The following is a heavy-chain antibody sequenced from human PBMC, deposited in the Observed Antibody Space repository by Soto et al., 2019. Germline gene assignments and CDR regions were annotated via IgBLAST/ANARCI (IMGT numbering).Heavy chain of an antibody. CDR3: ARDLGAVVIAGTQGAFDY. V-gene: IGHV1-46*01. Sequence: ASVKVSCKASGYTFTTYYMHWVRQAPGQGLEWMGIINPNGGTASYAQKFQGRVTMTRDTSTRTVYKQLSSLRSEDRAVYYCARDLGAVVIAGTQGAFDYWGQGTLVTVSS. J-gene: IGHJ4*02. CDR1: GYTFTTYY. CDR2: INPNGGTA. D-gene: IGHD2-15*01.